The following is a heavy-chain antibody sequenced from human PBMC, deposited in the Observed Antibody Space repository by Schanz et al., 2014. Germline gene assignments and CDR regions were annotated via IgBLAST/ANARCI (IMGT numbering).Heavy chain of an antibody. Sequence: QVQLQESGPGLVKPSDTLSLTCAVSGYSINTSDWWGWIRQPPGKGLEWIGYIYYSGSTYYNPSLKSRAPMSVDTSKNHFPLKLRSVTAVDTAVYYCASKGLTTDAFDIWGQGTMVTVSS. V-gene: IGHV4-28*07. CDR1: GYSINTSDW. D-gene: IGHD2-8*01. CDR3: ASKGLTTDAFDI. J-gene: IGHJ3*02. CDR2: IYYSGST.